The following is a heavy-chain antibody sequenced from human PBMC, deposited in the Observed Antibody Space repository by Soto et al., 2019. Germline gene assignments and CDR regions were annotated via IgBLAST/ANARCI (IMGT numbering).Heavy chain of an antibody. V-gene: IGHV1-58*01. D-gene: IGHD6-13*01. CDR2: IVVGSGNT. CDR3: AIGGASSSLGDYYYGMDV. J-gene: IGHJ6*02. CDR1: GFTFTSSA. Sequence: SVKVSCKASGFTFTSSAVQWVRQARGQRLEWIGWIVVGSGNTNYAQKFQERVTITRDMSTSTAYMELSSLRSEDTAVYYCAIGGASSSLGDYYYGMDVWGQGTTVTVSS.